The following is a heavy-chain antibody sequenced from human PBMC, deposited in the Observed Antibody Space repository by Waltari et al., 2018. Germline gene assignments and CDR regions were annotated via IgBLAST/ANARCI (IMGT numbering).Heavy chain of an antibody. CDR1: GFSFGDLW. CDR2: INIDGGYI. CDR3: ARKGGRGYPYGPFYYDN. D-gene: IGHD5-18*01. Sequence: EVQLVESGGGLVQPGGSLRLSCSSSGFSFGDLWMPWVRQAPGKGLEWVSRINIDGGYISYTDSVKGRFTISRDNAKNTLFLQLNSLRVEDTAVYYCARKGGRGYPYGPFYYDNWGQGTLVTVSP. V-gene: IGHV3-74*01. J-gene: IGHJ4*02.